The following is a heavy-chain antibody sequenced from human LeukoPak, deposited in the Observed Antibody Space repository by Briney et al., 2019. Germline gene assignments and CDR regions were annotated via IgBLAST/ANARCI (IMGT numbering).Heavy chain of an antibody. J-gene: IGHJ4*02. D-gene: IGHD2-2*02. CDR2: IYYSGST. CDR1: GGSISNYY. CDR3: ARRYTASPGERFDY. V-gene: IGHV4-59*08. Sequence: PSETLSLTCTVSGGSISNYYWTWIRQPPGKGLEWIGYIYYSGSTNYSPSLNSRVTISLDTSKNQFSLMLRSLAAADTAVYYCARRYTASPGERFDYWGQGTLVTVSS.